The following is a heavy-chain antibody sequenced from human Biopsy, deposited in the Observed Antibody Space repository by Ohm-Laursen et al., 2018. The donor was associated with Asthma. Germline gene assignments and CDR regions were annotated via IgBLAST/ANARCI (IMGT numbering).Heavy chain of an antibody. J-gene: IGHJ6*02. CDR2: IMTVFGTT. V-gene: IGHV1-69*01. Sequence: SSVKASCKAPGGTFSNFAISWVRQAPGQGLEWLGGIMTVFGTTNYAQKFQGRVTITADESTSTAYMEVTSLRSEDTAIYYCARCQVGYSSGWSLLLKKIYYSGMDVWGQGTAVTVS. CDR3: ARCQVGYSSGWSLLLKKIYYSGMDV. CDR1: GGTFSNFA. D-gene: IGHD6-19*01.